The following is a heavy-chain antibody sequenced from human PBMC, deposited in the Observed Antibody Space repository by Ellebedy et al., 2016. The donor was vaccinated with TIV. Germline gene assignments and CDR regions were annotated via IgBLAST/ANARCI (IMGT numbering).Heavy chain of an antibody. Sequence: GESLKISCAASGFTFSSYAMSWVRQAPGKGLEWVSTISSSGDSTYYADSVKGRFTISRDNSKNTLYLQMNSLRAEDTAVYYCVRLGDKKAWNGDYWGQGTLVTVSS. CDR2: ISSSGDST. V-gene: IGHV3-23*01. J-gene: IGHJ4*02. CDR3: VRLGDKKAWNGDY. CDR1: GFTFSSYA. D-gene: IGHD1-1*01.